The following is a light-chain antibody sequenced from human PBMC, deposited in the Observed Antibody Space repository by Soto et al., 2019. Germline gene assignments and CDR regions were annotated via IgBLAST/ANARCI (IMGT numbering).Light chain of an antibody. J-gene: IGLJ1*01. CDR1: RSDIGSYNY. CDR3: SSYSSTDTLYV. V-gene: IGLV2-14*01. CDR2: EVS. Sequence: QSVLTQPASVSGSPRQSITISCTGTRSDIGSYNYVSWYQVHPDKAPKLIIYEVSSRPSGVPDRFSGSKSGNTASLIISGLQAEDEAHYYCSSYSSTDTLYVFGTGTKVPS.